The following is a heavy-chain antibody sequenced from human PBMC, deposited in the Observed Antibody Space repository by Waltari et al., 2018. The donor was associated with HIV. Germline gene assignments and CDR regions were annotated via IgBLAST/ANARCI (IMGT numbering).Heavy chain of an antibody. CDR1: GSPSSRYD. V-gene: IGHV3-30*16. CDR3: ARDQTMTRAFDI. D-gene: IGHD3-22*01. J-gene: IGHJ3*02. Sequence: QVQLVESGGGVVQPGRSLSLSCAASGSPSSRYDMHWVRQAPGKGLEWVAVISYDGSNKYYADSVKGRFTISRDNSKNTLYLQMNSLRAEDTAVYYCARDQTMTRAFDIWGQGTMVTVSS. CDR2: ISYDGSNK.